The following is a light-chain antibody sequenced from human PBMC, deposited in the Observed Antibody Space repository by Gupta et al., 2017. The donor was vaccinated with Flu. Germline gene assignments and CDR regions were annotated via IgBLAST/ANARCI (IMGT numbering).Light chain of an antibody. Sequence: DIQLTQSPSFVSASVGDRVMITCRASQGVSSYLAWYQQKPGKAPRLLICGATTWQSRVPSRFSGSGFGTQFTLTISSRQPEDFASYYCQQIMGYPPYTFGHGTKVDFK. CDR2: GAT. V-gene: IGKV1-9*01. J-gene: IGKJ3*01. CDR3: QQIMGYPPYT. CDR1: QGVSSY.